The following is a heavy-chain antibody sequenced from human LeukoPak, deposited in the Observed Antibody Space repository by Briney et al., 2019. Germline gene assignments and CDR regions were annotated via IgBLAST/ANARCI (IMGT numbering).Heavy chain of an antibody. CDR2: INHSGST. V-gene: IGHV4-34*01. CDR3: ARDPQSYYYDSSGYYPFDY. Sequence: SETLSLTCAVYGGSFSGYYWSWIRQPPGKGLEWIGEINHSGSTNYNPSLKSRVTISVDTSKNQFSLKLSSVTAADTAVYYCARDPQSYYYDSSGYYPFDYWGQGTLVTVSS. J-gene: IGHJ4*02. CDR1: GGSFSGYY. D-gene: IGHD3-22*01.